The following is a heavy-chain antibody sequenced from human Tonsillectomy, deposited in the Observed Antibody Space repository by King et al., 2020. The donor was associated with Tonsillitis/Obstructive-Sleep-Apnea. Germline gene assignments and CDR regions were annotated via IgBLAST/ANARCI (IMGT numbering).Heavy chain of an antibody. J-gene: IGHJ6*02. CDR3: ARDPRDCSSTTCPFYSGMDV. CDR2: ISYDGSKK. D-gene: IGHD2-2*01. CDR1: GFIFNTFA. Sequence: QLVQSGGGVVQPGRSLRLSCAGSGFIFNTFAMHWGRQAPGRGLEWVTVISYDGSKKYYADSVKGRFTISRDNSKNTLYLQMNSLRAEDTAVYYCARDPRDCSSTTCPFYSGMDVSGQGTTVTVSS. V-gene: IGHV3-30*04.